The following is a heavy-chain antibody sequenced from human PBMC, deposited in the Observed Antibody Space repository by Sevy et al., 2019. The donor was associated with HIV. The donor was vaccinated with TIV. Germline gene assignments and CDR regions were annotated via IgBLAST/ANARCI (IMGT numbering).Heavy chain of an antibody. D-gene: IGHD2-21*01. V-gene: IGHV4-39*01. CDR1: GGSISSYSYY. J-gene: IGHJ4*02. CDR2: VYYSGRT. CDR3: ARHTSYISGDC. Sequence: SETLSLTCTVSGGSISSYSYYWGWIRQPPGKGLEWIGSVYYSGRTYYNPSLGSRVTISVDTSKNLFSLKLSSVTAADTAVYYCARHTSYISGDCWGQGTLVTVSS.